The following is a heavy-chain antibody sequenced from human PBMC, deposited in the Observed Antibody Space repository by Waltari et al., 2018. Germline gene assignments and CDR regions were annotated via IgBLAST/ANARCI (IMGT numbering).Heavy chain of an antibody. CDR3: ARDKRDNWNYPNAFDI. Sequence: EVQLVETGGGLIQPGGSLRLSCAASGFTVSSNYMSWVRQAPGKGLEWVSVIYSGGSTYYADSVKGRFTISRDNSKNTLYLQMNSLRAEDTAVYYCARDKRDNWNYPNAFDIWGQGTMVTVSS. V-gene: IGHV3-53*02. CDR1: GFTVSSNY. D-gene: IGHD1-7*01. CDR2: IYSGGST. J-gene: IGHJ3*02.